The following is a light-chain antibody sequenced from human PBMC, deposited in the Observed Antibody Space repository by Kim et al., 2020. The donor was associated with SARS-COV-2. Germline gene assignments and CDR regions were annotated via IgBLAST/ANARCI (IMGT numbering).Light chain of an antibody. Sequence: SYELTQPPSVSVAPGKTATITCGGNNIGRQSVHWYQQKPGHAPVLVIYYDTNRPSGIPERFSGSNSGNTATLTTSRVEVGDEADYYCQVWDSSSDHVVFGGGTQLTVL. J-gene: IGLJ2*01. V-gene: IGLV3-21*04. CDR3: QVWDSSSDHVV. CDR1: NIGRQS. CDR2: YDT.